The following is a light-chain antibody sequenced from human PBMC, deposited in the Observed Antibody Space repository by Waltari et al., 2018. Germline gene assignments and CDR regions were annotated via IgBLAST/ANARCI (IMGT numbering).Light chain of an antibody. J-gene: IGKJ5*01. CDR2: DSY. Sequence: EIVLTQSPATVALFPGERATLPCRASHYIGADLAWYQQEPGQAPRHLVYDSYNSAPGIPARFSGSGSGTDFTLTIASLDPEDSAVYYCQQRNDFPITFGQGTRVGI. V-gene: IGKV3-11*01. CDR1: HYIGAD. CDR3: QQRNDFPIT.